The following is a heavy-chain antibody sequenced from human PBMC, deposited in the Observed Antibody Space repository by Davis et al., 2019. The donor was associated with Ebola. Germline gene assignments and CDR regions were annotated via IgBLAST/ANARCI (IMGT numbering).Heavy chain of an antibody. D-gene: IGHD6-13*01. CDR1: GFTFGSYD. CDR2: IVSAGDT. V-gene: IGHV3-13*01. Sequence: GESLKISCAASGFTFGSYDMHWVRQATGKGLEWVSAIVSAGDTYYPVSVKGRFTISRENAKNSLYLQMNSLRAEDTAVYYCARAGFGSTWFDCWGQGILVTVSS. J-gene: IGHJ5*01. CDR3: ARAGFGSTWFDC.